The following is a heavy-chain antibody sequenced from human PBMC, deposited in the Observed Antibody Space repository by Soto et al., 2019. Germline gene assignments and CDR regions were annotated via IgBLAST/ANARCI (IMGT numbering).Heavy chain of an antibody. V-gene: IGHV1-8*01. CDR3: AVNDIVVVPAAYHYMDV. CDR1: GYTFTSYD. J-gene: IGHJ6*03. Sequence: ASVKVSCKASGYTFTSYDINWVRQATGQGLEWMGWMNPNSGNTGYAQKFQGRVTMTRNTSISTAYMELSSLRSEDTAVYYCAVNDIVVVPAAYHYMDVGGKGTTVTVSS. D-gene: IGHD2-2*01. CDR2: MNPNSGNT.